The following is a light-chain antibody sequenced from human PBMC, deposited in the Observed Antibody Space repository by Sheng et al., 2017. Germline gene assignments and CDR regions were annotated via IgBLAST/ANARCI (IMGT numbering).Light chain of an antibody. CDR3: QAWDSSTVV. J-gene: IGLJ2*01. CDR2: QNS. Sequence: SYELTQPPSVSMSPGQTASITCSGDKLGNKFACWYQQKPGQSPILVMYQNSRRPSGIPERFSGSNSGNTATLTISGTQAMDEADYHCQAWDSSTVVFGGGTKLTVL. CDR1: KLGNKF. V-gene: IGLV3-1*01.